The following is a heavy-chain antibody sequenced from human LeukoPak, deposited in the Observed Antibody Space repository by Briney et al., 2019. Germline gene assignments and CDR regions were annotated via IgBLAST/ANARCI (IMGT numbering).Heavy chain of an antibody. D-gene: IGHD3-10*01. Sequence: GGSLRLSCAASGFTSSSYAMHWVRQAPGKGLEWVAVISYDGSNKYYADSVKGRFTISRDNSKNTLYLQMNSLRAEDTAVYYCARDVYITMVRGVMPFDYYYGMDVWGQGTTVTVSS. V-gene: IGHV3-30-3*01. CDR3: ARDVYITMVRGVMPFDYYYGMDV. CDR2: ISYDGSNK. CDR1: GFTSSSYA. J-gene: IGHJ6*02.